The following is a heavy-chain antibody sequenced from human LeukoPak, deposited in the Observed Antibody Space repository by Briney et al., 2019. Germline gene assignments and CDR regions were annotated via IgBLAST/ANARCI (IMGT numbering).Heavy chain of an antibody. CDR3: ARAPFFGSSSSYYYYYGMDV. CDR1: GGSISSFY. V-gene: IGHV4-59*01. D-gene: IGHD6-6*01. J-gene: IGHJ6*02. Sequence: SETLSLTCTVSGGSISSFYWSWIRQPPGKGLEWIGYISYSGSSNYNPSLKSRVTISVDTSKNQFSLKLSSVTAADTAVYYCARAPFFGSSSSYYYYYGMDVWGQGTTVTVSS. CDR2: ISYSGSS.